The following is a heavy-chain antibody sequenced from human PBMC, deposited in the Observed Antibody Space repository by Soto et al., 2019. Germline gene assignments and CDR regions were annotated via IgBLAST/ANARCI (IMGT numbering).Heavy chain of an antibody. D-gene: IGHD6-19*01. Sequence: GGSLRLSCAASGFTFSNYWMHWVRQAPGKGLVWVARINTDGSSTNYADSVRGRFTISRDNAKNTLYLQMNTLGADDTATYYCVCPGVAVFVQDPLSLGYWGQGT. CDR3: VCPGVAVFVQDPLSLGY. CDR2: INTDGSST. J-gene: IGHJ4*02. V-gene: IGHV3-74*01. CDR1: GFTFSNYW.